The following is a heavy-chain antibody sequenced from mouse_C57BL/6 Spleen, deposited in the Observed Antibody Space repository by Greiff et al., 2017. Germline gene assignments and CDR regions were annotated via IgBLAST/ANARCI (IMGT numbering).Heavy chain of an antibody. CDR1: GYTFTSYW. CDR2: IDPSDSET. D-gene: IGHD2-5*01. V-gene: IGHV1-52*01. Sequence: VQLQQPGAELVRPGSSVKLSCTASGYTFTSYWMHWVKQRPIQGLEWIGNIDPSDSETHYNQKFKDKATLTVDKSSSTAYMQLSSLTSEDSAVYYCAREGTIVTPYYFDYWGQGTTLTVSS. J-gene: IGHJ2*01. CDR3: AREGTIVTPYYFDY.